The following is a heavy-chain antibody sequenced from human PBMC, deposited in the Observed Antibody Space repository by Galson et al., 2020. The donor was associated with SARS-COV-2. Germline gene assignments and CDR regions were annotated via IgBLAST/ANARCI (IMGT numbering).Heavy chain of an antibody. CDR3: ASGAYGDYSAGWFDP. CDR2: IYYSGST. Sequence: SWIRQHPGKGLEWIGYIYYSGSTYYNPSLKSRVTISVDTSKNQFSLKLSSVTAADTAVYYCASGAYGDYSAGWFDPWGQGTLVTVSS. V-gene: IGHV4-31*02. J-gene: IGHJ5*02. D-gene: IGHD4-17*01.